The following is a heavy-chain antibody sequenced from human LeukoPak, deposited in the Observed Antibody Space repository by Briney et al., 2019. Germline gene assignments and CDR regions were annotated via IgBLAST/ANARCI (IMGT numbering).Heavy chain of an antibody. CDR2: IIPILGIA. CDR3: ARDYVGGRLRYFYYYGMDV. J-gene: IGHJ6*02. D-gene: IGHD3-9*01. V-gene: IGHV1-69*04. CDR1: GGTFTSYA. Sequence: ASVKVSCKASGGTFTSYAISWVRQAPGQGLEWMGRIIPILGIANYAQKFQGRVTITADKSTSTAYMELSSLRSEDTAVYYCARDYVGGRLRYFYYYGMDVWGQGTTVTVSS.